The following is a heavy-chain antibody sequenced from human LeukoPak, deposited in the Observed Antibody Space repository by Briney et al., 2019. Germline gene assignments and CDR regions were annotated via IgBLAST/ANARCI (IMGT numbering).Heavy chain of an antibody. CDR2: ISAYNGNT. V-gene: IGHV1-18*01. CDR3: ARDRGVGATYDY. Sequence: ASVKVSCKASGYTFTSYGTSWVRQAPGQGLEWMGWISAYNGNTNYAQKLQGRVTMTTDTSTSTAYTELRSLRSDDTAVYYCARDRGVGATYDYWGQGTLVTVSS. J-gene: IGHJ4*02. D-gene: IGHD1-26*01. CDR1: GYTFTSYG.